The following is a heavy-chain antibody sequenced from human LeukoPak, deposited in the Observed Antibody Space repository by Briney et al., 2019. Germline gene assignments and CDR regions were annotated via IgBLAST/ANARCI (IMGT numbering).Heavy chain of an antibody. CDR2: ISTGSTTL. CDR3: LVGATHFDY. V-gene: IGHV3-48*02. D-gene: IGHD1-26*01. J-gene: IGHJ4*02. CDR1: GFTFSSYS. Sequence: GGSLRLSCAASGFTFSSYSMNWVRQAPGKGLEWVSYISTGSTTLYYADSVKGRFTISRDNAKNSLYLQMNSLRDEDTAVYYCLVGATHFDYWGQGTLVTVSS.